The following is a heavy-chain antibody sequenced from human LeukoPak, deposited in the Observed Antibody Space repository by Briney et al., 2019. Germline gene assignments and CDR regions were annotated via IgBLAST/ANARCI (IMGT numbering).Heavy chain of an antibody. Sequence: PSETLSLTCTVSGASISSYYWSWIRQPPGKGLEWIGDIYYSGSIKYNPSLKSRVTISVDKSKNQFSLKLSSVTAADTAVYYCARVPYDSRVLGAFDIWGQGTMVTVSS. J-gene: IGHJ3*02. D-gene: IGHD3-22*01. CDR3: ARVPYDSRVLGAFDI. CDR1: GASISSYY. V-gene: IGHV4-59*12. CDR2: IYYSGSI.